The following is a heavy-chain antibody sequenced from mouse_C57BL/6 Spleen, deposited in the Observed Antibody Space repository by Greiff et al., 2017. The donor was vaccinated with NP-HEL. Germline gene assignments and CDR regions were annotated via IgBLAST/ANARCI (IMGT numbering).Heavy chain of an antibody. D-gene: IGHD2-4*01. V-gene: IGHV5-16*01. CDR2: INYDGSST. CDR3: ARDRGFYYDYDGDAMDY. J-gene: IGHJ4*01. CDR1: GFTFSDYY. Sequence: EVQLVESEGGLVQPGSSMKLSCTASGFTFSDYYMAWVRQVPEKGLEWVANINYDGSSTYYLDSLKSRFIISRDNAKNILYLQMSSLKSEDTATYYCARDRGFYYDYDGDAMDYWGQGTSVTVSS.